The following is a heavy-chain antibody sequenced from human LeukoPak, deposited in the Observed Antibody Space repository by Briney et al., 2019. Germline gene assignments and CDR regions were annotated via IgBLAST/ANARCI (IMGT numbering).Heavy chain of an antibody. J-gene: IGHJ4*02. CDR1: GGSISSSNW. V-gene: IGHV4-4*02. D-gene: IGHD1-26*01. Sequence: SETLSLTCTVSGGSISSSNWWSWARQPPGRGLEWIGEIYHSGSTNYNPSLKSRVTMSVDKSKNQFSLKLTSVTAADTAVYYCARGKSGSSHFDCWGQGTLVTVSS. CDR2: IYHSGST. CDR3: ARGKSGSSHFDC.